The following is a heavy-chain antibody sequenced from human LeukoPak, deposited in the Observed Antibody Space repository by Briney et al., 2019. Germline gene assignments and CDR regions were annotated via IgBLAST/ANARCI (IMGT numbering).Heavy chain of an antibody. D-gene: IGHD2-15*01. CDR3: ARDPRPYCSGGSCYLGY. V-gene: IGHV1-69*04. CDR1: GYTFTGYY. J-gene: IGHJ4*02. Sequence: ASVKVSCKASGYTFTGYYMHWVRQAPGQGLEWMGRIIPILGIANYAQKFQGRVTITADKSTSTAYMELSSLRSEDTAVYYCARDPRPYCSGGSCYLGYWGQGTLVTVSS. CDR2: IIPILGIA.